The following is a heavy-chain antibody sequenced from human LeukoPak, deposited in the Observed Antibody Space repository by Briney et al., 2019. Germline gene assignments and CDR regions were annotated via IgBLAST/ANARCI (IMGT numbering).Heavy chain of an antibody. V-gene: IGHV4-39*01. CDR2: IYYSGST. Sequence: TSETLSLTCTVSGGSISSSSYYWGWIRQPPGKGLEWIGSIYYSGSTYYNPSLKSRATISVDTSKNQLSLKLSSVTAADTAVYYCASDDGYSLYYFDYWGQGTLVTVSS. D-gene: IGHD5-18*01. CDR3: ASDDGYSLYYFDY. CDR1: GGSISSSSYY. J-gene: IGHJ4*02.